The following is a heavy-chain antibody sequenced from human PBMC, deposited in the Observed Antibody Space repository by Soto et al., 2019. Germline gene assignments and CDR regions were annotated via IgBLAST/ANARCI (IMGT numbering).Heavy chain of an antibody. V-gene: IGHV1-3*01. J-gene: IGHJ5*02. D-gene: IGHD2-15*01. CDR1: GYTFTKYT. CDR3: ARGEGYCSDDICSRWFDP. CDR2: INAGTGNT. Sequence: QVQLVQSGSEVKSPGSSVRLSCKASGYTFTKYTIHWVRQAPGQGHEWMGWINAGTGNTKYSQKFQGRLTTARDTSASTDYMYLSSLTSEDTEVYYCARGEGYCSDDICSRWFDPWGQGSLSTVS.